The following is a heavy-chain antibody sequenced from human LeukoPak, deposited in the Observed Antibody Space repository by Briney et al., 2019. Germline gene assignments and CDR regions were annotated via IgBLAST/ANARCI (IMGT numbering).Heavy chain of an antibody. V-gene: IGHV4-39*07. CDR2: IYYSGST. CDR1: GGSISSSSYY. CDR3: ARVHLSPLYYYYMDV. Sequence: SETLSLTCTVSGGSISSSSYYWGWIRQPPGKGLEWIGSIYYSGSTYYNPSLKSRVTISVDTSKNQFSLKLSSVTAADTAVYYCARVHLSPLYYYYMDVWGKGTTVTISS. J-gene: IGHJ6*03.